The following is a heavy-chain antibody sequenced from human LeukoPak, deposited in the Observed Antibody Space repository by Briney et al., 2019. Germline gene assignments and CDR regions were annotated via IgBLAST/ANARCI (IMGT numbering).Heavy chain of an antibody. CDR1: GFTFSSYA. V-gene: IGHV3-23*01. CDR3: ARPGRVRVSDSSSWYEVFDY. D-gene: IGHD6-13*01. J-gene: IGHJ4*02. CDR2: ISGSGGST. Sequence: GGSLRLSCAASGFTFSSYAMSWVRQAPGKGLEWVSAISGSGGSTYYADSVKGRFTISRDNAKNSLYLQMNSLRAEDTAVYYCARPGRVRVSDSSSWYEVFDYWGQGTLVTVSS.